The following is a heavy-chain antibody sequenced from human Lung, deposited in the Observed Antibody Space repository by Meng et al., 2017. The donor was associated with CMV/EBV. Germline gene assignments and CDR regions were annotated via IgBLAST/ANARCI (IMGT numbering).Heavy chain of an antibody. CDR2: IYPNSGGT. CDR3: ARDNDWGPDY. V-gene: IGHV1-2*02. CDR1: GYTFTDHY. Sequence: ASVXVSCKASGYTFTDHYFHWVRQAPGQGFEWMGWIYPNSGGTHYAQKFQGRLTVTTDTSISTGYMELSSLGSDDTAVYYCARDNDWGPDYWGQGTLVTVSS. J-gene: IGHJ4*02. D-gene: IGHD3-9*01.